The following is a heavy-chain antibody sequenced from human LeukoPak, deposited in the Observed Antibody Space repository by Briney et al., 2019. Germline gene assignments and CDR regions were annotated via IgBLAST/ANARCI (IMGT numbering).Heavy chain of an antibody. CDR3: ARPPDY. CDR1: GGSISSYY. CDR2: IYYSGST. V-gene: IGHV4-59*07. J-gene: IGHJ4*02. Sequence: SDTLTLTCTVSGGSISSYYWSWIRQPPGKGLEWIGYIYYSGSTNYNPSLKSRVTISVDTPKNQFSLKLSSVTAADTAVYYCARPPDYWGQGTLVTVSS.